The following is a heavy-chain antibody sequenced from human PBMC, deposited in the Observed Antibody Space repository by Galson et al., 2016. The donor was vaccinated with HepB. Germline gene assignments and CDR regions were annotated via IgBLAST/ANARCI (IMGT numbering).Heavy chain of an antibody. J-gene: IGHJ4*02. Sequence: SLRLSCAASGFTFSAFAMNWVRQAPGKGLEWVAHIGVSASDIRYRDSVRGRFTMSRDNSKNTLYLQINSLRTEDTALYYCARKEGYVSRRSDSFDYWGQGTMVTVSS. CDR1: GFTFSAFA. D-gene: IGHD5-24*01. CDR2: IGVSASDI. CDR3: ARKEGYVSRRSDSFDY. V-gene: IGHV3-23*01.